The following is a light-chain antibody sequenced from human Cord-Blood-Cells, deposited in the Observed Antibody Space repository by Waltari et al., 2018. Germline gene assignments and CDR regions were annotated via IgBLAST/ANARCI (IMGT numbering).Light chain of an antibody. CDR2: GAS. V-gene: IGKV3-15*01. CDR3: QQYNNWPYT. CDR1: QIVSSN. J-gene: IGKJ2*01. Sequence: EIVMTQSPAPLSVSRGGRATLSCRTRQIVSSNLAWYQQKPGQAPRLLIYGASTRATGIPARFSGSGSGTEFTLTISSLQSEDFAVYYCQQYNNWPYTFGQGTKLEIK.